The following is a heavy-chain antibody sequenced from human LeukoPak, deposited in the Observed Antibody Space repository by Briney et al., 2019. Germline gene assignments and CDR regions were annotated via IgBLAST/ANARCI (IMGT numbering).Heavy chain of an antibody. D-gene: IGHD3-10*01. J-gene: IGHJ3*02. Sequence: PGGSLRLSCAASGFTFSSYSMNWVRQAPGKGLEWVSYISSSSSTIYYADSVKGRFTISRDNAKNSLYLQMNSLRAEDTAVYYCAREAPEGMMVRGAEEAFDIWGQGTMVTVSS. CDR1: GFTFSSYS. V-gene: IGHV3-48*04. CDR2: ISSSSSTI. CDR3: AREAPEGMMVRGAEEAFDI.